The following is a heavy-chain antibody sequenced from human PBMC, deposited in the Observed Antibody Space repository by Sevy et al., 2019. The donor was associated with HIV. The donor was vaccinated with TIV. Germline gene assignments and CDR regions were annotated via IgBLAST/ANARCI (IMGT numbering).Heavy chain of an antibody. CDR2: ICFTGNT. CDR1: GGSISSYF. J-gene: IGHJ4*02. V-gene: IGHV4-59*01. Sequence: SETLSLTCSVSGGSISSYFWTWVRQSPGKGLEWVGNICFTGNTDYSPSLKSRVTLSLDTSKSQFSLTLKSVTAADTAIYFCARDSTTRPRVFDYWGQGTLVTVSS. CDR3: ARDSTTRPRVFDY. D-gene: IGHD1-1*01.